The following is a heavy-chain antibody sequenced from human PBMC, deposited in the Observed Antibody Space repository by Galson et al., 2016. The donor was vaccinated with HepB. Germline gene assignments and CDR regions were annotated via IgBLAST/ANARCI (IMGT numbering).Heavy chain of an antibody. CDR1: GDSISNHH. CDR2: IYNSGGT. V-gene: IGHV4-59*11. CDR3: ATGHVDHRT. J-gene: IGHJ4*02. Sequence: SETLSLTCIVSGDSISNHHWSWIRQPPGKGLEWIGFIYNSGGTDYNPSLKSRVTLSLDTSKNQFSLKVTSVSAADTAVYYCATGHVDHRTWGQGTLVTVSS. D-gene: IGHD3-16*01.